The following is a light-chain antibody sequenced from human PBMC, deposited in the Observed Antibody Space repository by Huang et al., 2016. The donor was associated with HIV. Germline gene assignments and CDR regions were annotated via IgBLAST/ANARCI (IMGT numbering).Light chain of an antibody. V-gene: IGKV3D-15*01. Sequence: EIVMTQSPGTLSVSPGERATLSCRASQGVVNNVAWYQQKPGQTPRLLIHGASTRATGIPAGFIGSASGTEFTLTISSLQTEDFAVYYCQQYNNWPPWTFGQGT. J-gene: IGKJ1*01. CDR3: QQYNNWPPWT. CDR1: QGVVNN. CDR2: GAS.